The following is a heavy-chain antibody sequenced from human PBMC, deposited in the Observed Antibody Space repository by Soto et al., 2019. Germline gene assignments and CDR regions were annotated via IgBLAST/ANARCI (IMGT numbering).Heavy chain of an antibody. CDR2: IYHSGST. V-gene: IGHV4-38-2*02. J-gene: IGHJ5*02. Sequence: SETLSLTCAVSGYSISSGYYWGWIRQPPGKGLEWIGSIYHSGSTYYNPSLKSRVTISVDTSKNQFSLKLSSVTAADTAVYYCARDYFDSSGYRRFDPWGQGTLVTVSS. D-gene: IGHD3-22*01. CDR3: ARDYFDSSGYRRFDP. CDR1: GYSISSGYY.